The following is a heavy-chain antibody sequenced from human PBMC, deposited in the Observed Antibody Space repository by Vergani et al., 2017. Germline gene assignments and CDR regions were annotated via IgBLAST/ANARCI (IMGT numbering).Heavy chain of an antibody. CDR3: ASKRGACRAAYCHSYDF. Sequence: QVQLQESGPGLVKPSETLSLTCTVSGDSVISTDYHWGWIRQPPGKGLEWIGSMDYSGSTSYNPSLESRISISFATPKNQFSLRLTSVTAAYKAVYYCASKRGACRAAYCHSYDFWGPGTLVGVSS. CDR2: MDYSGST. CDR1: GDSVISTDYH. D-gene: IGHD2-15*01. J-gene: IGHJ4*02. V-gene: IGHV4-39*01.